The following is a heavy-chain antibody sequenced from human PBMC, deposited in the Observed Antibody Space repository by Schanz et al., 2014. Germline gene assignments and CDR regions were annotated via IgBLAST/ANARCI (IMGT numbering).Heavy chain of an antibody. Sequence: QVQLVQSGSEVRKPGASVKVSCKASGYIFSSYAIHWVRQAPGQGLEWMGWISANSGGTNYAQKFQGRVTMTRDTSISTAYMELSRLKSDDTAVYYCARALFGSGHGDVWGQGTTVTVSS. CDR3: ARALFGSGHGDV. D-gene: IGHD3-10*01. CDR2: ISANSGGT. V-gene: IGHV1-2*02. CDR1: GYIFSSYA. J-gene: IGHJ6*02.